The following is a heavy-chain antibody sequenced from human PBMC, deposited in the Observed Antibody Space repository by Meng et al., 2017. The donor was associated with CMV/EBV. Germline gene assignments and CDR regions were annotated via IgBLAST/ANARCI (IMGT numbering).Heavy chain of an antibody. CDR3: ARDRGDYLYYFDY. Sequence: QGRLVESWGGVVQPGRPLRLSCAASGFTFSSYAMHWVRQAPGKGLEWVAVISYDGSNKYYADSVKGRFTISRDNSKNTLYLQMNSLRAEDTAVYYCARDRGDYLYYFDYWGQGTLVTVSS. D-gene: IGHD4-17*01. J-gene: IGHJ4*02. V-gene: IGHV3-30-3*01. CDR2: ISYDGSNK. CDR1: GFTFSSYA.